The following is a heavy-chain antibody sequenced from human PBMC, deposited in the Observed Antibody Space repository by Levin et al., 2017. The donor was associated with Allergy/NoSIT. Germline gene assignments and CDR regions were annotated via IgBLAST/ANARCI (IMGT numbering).Heavy chain of an antibody. Sequence: PGGSLRLSCAASGFSVSTHGMHWVRQAPGKGLEWVSDIRSDGKTEDYADSVRGRFAISRDTSRNTLYLQMNSLRVEDTAIYYCARDAGMVSFDCWGQGTLVTVSS. CDR3: ARDAGMVSFDC. CDR1: GFSVSTHG. V-gene: IGHV3-33*01. CDR2: IRSDGKTE. J-gene: IGHJ4*02. D-gene: IGHD2-8*01.